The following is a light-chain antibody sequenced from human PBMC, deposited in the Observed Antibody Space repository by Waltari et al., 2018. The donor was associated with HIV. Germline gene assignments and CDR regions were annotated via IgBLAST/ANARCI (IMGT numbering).Light chain of an antibody. CDR1: SSNIGRNT. J-gene: IGLJ3*02. CDR2: SDN. V-gene: IGLV1-44*01. Sequence: QSVLTQAPSASGTPGQRVIISCSGSSSNIGRNTVSWYQQLPGTAPKLLSFSDNRRPSGIPERFSGSKSGTSASLAISGLQIEDEGDYFCATWDGSLNGVFGGGTKLTVL. CDR3: ATWDGSLNGV.